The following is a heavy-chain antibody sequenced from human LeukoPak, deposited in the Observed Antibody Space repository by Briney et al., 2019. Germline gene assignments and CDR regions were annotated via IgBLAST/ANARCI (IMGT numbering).Heavy chain of an antibody. CDR2: IKRKSDGGTT. J-gene: IGHJ4*02. V-gene: IGHV3-15*01. Sequence: GGSLRLSCVGPGFTLSNAWMSWVRQVPGKGLEWVGRIKRKSDGGTTDYAAPVKGRFTISRDDSKNTLYLQMNSLKSEDTAVYYCTTELDVRPNHYWGQGTLVTVSS. CDR1: GFTLSNAW. CDR3: TTELDVRPNHY. D-gene: IGHD1-14*01.